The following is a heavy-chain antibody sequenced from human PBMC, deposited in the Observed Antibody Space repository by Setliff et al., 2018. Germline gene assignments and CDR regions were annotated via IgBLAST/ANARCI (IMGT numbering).Heavy chain of an antibody. V-gene: IGHV1-18*01. Sequence: GASVKVSCKDSGYTFGTYGISWVRQAPGQGLEWMGWISAYNGNTNYAQRFQGRVTMTTDTSTSTAYMELRSLRSDDTAIYYCARVRKNDDSNNWYGASYYSYHYAMDVWGLGTTVTVSS. CDR3: ARVRKNDDSNNWYGASYYSYHYAMDV. J-gene: IGHJ6*02. D-gene: IGHD6-13*01. CDR1: GYTFGTYG. CDR2: ISAYNGNT.